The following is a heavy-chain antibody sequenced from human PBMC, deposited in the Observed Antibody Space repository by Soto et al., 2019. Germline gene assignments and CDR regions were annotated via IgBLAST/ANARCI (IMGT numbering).Heavy chain of an antibody. V-gene: IGHV1-18*01. CDR1: GYDFADYG. CDR3: ARHPHQGLREFVAAFVDY. D-gene: IGHD3-10*01. CDR2: VGAYKQIT. J-gene: IGHJ4*02. Sequence: QVVLVHSGPEMKKPGASVTVSCRSGGYDFADYGISWVRMAPVQCLELMGWVGAYKQITNTAKNIKDRVTMTADTDTTTAIMELRSLTLDDAAVYYCARHPHQGLREFVAAFVDYWGQGTRGTV.